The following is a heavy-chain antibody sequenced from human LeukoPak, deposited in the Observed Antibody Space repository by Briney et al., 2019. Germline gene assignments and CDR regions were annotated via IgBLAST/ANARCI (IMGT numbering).Heavy chain of an antibody. CDR1: GGSISSYY. J-gene: IGHJ4*02. CDR3: ATRRWRSYSDY. Sequence: SETLSLTCTVSGGSISSYYWSWIRQPAGKGLEWIGSIYYSGSTYYNPSLKSRVTISVDTSKNQFSLKLSSVTAADTAVYYCATRRWRSYSDYWGQGTLVTVSS. CDR2: IYYSGST. V-gene: IGHV4-4*07. D-gene: IGHD3-3*01.